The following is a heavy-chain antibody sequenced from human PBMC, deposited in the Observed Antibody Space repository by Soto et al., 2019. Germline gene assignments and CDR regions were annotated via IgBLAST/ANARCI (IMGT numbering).Heavy chain of an antibody. Sequence: EVQLVESGGGLIQPGESLRLSCAASGPTVSSNYMAWVRQAPGKGLEWVAVIYSGGSAYYADSVKGRSFISRDTSKNTVYLEMHSLSAEDTAVYFCARDGGCSGGNCYNWFDPWGQGTLVTVSS. CDR2: IYSGGSA. J-gene: IGHJ5*02. CDR3: ARDGGCSGGNCYNWFDP. CDR1: GPTVSSNY. V-gene: IGHV3-53*01. D-gene: IGHD2-15*01.